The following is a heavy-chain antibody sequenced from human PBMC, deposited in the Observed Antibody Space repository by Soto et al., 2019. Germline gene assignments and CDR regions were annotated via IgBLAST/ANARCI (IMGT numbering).Heavy chain of an antibody. CDR3: VKDTYYSGNYFGLDV. J-gene: IGHJ6*02. D-gene: IGHD4-4*01. CDR1: GYTFTTYA. Sequence: QVQLVQSGAEEKKPGASVKVSCKASGYTFTTYAVHWVRQAPGERLEWMGWINAGKGDTRYSQKFQGRLTITRDTSATTVYMELSGLRSEDTAVYYCVKDTYYSGNYFGLDVWGQGTTVTVSS. V-gene: IGHV1-3*05. CDR2: INAGKGDT.